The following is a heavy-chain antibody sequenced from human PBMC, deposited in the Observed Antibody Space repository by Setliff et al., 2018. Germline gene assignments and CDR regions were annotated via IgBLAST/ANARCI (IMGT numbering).Heavy chain of an antibody. CDR1: GFTFSSYE. J-gene: IGHJ6*02. D-gene: IGHD2-15*01. CDR2: THTDGITI. CDR3: ARRLPYFGMDV. V-gene: IGHV3-48*03. Sequence: TGGSLRLSCAASGFTFSSYEVNWVRQAPGKGLEWVSKTHTDGITIYSDSVRGRFTIFRDSAKNSLHLQMTSLSAEDTAVYYCARRLPYFGMDVWGQGTTVTVSS.